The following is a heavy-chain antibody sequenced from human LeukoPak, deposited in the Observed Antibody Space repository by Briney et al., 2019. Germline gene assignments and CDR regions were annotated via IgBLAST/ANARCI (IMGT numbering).Heavy chain of an antibody. CDR1: GYSISSGYY. D-gene: IGHD3-22*01. J-gene: IGHJ4*02. V-gene: IGHV4-38-2*02. CDR3: ARGAGYYDSSGYYYREGPHY. CDR2: IYHSGST. Sequence: SETLSLTCTVSGYSISSGYYWGWIRQPPGKGLEWIGSIYHSGSTYYNPSLKSRVTISVDTSKNQFSLKLSSVTAADTAVYYCARGAGYYDSSGYYYREGPHYWGQGTLVTVSS.